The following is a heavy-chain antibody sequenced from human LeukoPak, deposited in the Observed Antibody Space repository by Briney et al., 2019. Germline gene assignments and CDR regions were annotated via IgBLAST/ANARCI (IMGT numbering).Heavy chain of an antibody. D-gene: IGHD3-10*01. CDR1: GGSVSSGSYY. J-gene: IGHJ3*02. CDR2: IYYSGST. CDR3: ARTPRIGEHDAFDI. Sequence: SETLSLTCTVSGGSVSSGSYYWRWIRQPPGTGLEWIGYIYYSGSTNYNPSLKSRVTISVDTSKNQFSLKLSSVTAADTAVYYCARTPRIGEHDAFDIWGQGTMVTVSS. V-gene: IGHV4-61*01.